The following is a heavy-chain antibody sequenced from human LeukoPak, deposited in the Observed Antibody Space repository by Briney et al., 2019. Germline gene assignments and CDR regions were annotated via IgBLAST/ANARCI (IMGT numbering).Heavy chain of an antibody. J-gene: IGHJ4*02. V-gene: IGHV4-39*07. CDR3: ARDFPITMVRGVINGDSDY. CDR2: IYYSGST. D-gene: IGHD3-10*01. Sequence: SETLSLTCTVSGGSISSYYWGWIRQPPGKGLEWIGSIYYSGSTYYNPSLKSRVTISVDTSKNQFSLKLSSVTAADTAVYYCARDFPITMVRGVINGDSDYWGQGTLVTVSS. CDR1: GGSISSYY.